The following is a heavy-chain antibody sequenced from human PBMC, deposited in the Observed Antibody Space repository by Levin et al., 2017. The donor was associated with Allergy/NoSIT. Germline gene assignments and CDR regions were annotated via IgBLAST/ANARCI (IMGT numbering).Heavy chain of an antibody. J-gene: IGHJ4*02. V-gene: IGHV3-33*01. Sequence: GESLKISCAASGFTFSSYGMHWVRQAPGKGLEWVAVIWYDGSNKYYADSVKGRFTISRDNSKNTLYLQMNSLRAEDTAVYYCARDRGSYGTPLDYWGQGTLVTVSS. D-gene: IGHD5-18*01. CDR1: GFTFSSYG. CDR3: ARDRGSYGTPLDY. CDR2: IWYDGSNK.